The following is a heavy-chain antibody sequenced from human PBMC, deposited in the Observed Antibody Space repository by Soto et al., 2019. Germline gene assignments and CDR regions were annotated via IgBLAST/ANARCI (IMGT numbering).Heavy chain of an antibody. V-gene: IGHV3-23*01. CDR3: AKDGDLYSGYFDY. Sequence: EVQLLESGGGLVQPGGSLRLSCAASGFIFNSYAMSWVRQAPGKGLEWVSTLTSTGGTYYADSVKGRFPISRDNSKNTLYLQMNTLRADGTAVYYCAKDGDLYSGYFDYWGQGTLVTVSS. CDR2: LTSTGGT. J-gene: IGHJ4*02. D-gene: IGHD3-10*01. CDR1: GFIFNSYA.